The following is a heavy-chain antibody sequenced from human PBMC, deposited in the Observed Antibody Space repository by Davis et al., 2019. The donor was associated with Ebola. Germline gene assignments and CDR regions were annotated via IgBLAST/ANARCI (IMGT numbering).Heavy chain of an antibody. CDR3: AKSGLSFGVVKYHYGMDV. CDR1: GFTFGSSA. V-gene: IGHV3-23*01. CDR2: ISSGGGGST. J-gene: IGHJ6*04. D-gene: IGHD3-3*01. Sequence: PGGSLRLSCAASGFTFGSSAMNWVRQAPGKGLEWVSGISSGGGGSTYYADSVKGRFTISRDNSKKTLYLQMNSLRAEDTAVYYCAKSGLSFGVVKYHYGMDVWGKGTTVTVSS.